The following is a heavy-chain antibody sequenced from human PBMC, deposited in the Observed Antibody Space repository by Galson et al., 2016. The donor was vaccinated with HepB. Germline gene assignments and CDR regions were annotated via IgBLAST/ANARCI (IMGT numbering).Heavy chain of an antibody. V-gene: IGHV3-48*02. D-gene: IGHD3-22*01. J-gene: IGHJ5*02. CDR3: ARHKGENYYDKYFDP. CDR2: ISFKETIT. Sequence: SLRLSCATSGFTFSTSSMNWVRQAPGKGLEWVAYISFKETITSYADSVKGRFTVSRDNAENSLFLQMNSLRDGDTAVYYCARHKGENYYDKYFDPWGQGTLVTVST. CDR1: GFTFSTSS.